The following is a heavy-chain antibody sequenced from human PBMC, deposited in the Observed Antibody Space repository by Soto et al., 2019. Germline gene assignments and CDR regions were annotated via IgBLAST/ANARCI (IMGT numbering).Heavy chain of an antibody. Sequence: GASVKVSCKASGYTFSDYYMHWVRQAPGQGLEWMGWINANSGGTNYPQKFQGRVTLTRGTSTSTVYMELSSLRSDDTAVYYCASGASSNCQDFWGRGTLLTVSS. V-gene: IGHV1-2*02. CDR1: GYTFSDYY. J-gene: IGHJ4*02. CDR3: ASGASSNCQDF. CDR2: INANSGGT. D-gene: IGHD6-13*01.